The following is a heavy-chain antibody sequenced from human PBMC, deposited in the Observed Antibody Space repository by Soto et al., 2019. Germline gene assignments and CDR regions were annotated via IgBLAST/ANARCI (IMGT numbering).Heavy chain of an antibody. CDR2: IYYSGST. J-gene: IGHJ5*02. V-gene: IGHV4-59*01. CDR1: GGSISSYY. CDR3: ARFYSRPWSAP. D-gene: IGHD5-18*01. Sequence: QVQLQESGPGLVKPSETLSLTCTVSGGSISSYYWSWIRQPPGKGLEWIGYIYYSGSTNYNPSLKGRVTISVDTSKIQFPLKLSSVTAADRAVYSCARFYSRPWSAPGAQGPLVPVSS.